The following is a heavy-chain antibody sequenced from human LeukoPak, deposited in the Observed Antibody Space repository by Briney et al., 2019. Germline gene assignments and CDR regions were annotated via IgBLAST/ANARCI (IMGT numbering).Heavy chain of an antibody. J-gene: IGHJ4*02. CDR1: GFTFVSYW. CDR3: ARGTNNDY. CDR2: IKQDGSGI. V-gene: IGHV3-7*01. Sequence: PGGSLRLSCAASGFTFVSYWMSWVRQAPGKGLEWVAYIKQDGSGISYVDSVKGRFTISRDNAKNSLYLQMNSLRAEDTAVYYCARGTNNDYWGQGTLVTVSS.